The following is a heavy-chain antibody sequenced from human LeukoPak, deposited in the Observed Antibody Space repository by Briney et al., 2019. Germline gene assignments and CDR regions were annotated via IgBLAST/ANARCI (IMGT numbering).Heavy chain of an antibody. Sequence: ASVRVSCTASGGTFSSYAISWVRQAPGQGLEWMGRIIPILGIANYAQKFQGRVTITADKSTSTAYMELSSLRSEDTAVYYCARDYYDSSGYYYGALFWGQGTLVTVSS. CDR2: IIPILGIA. D-gene: IGHD3-22*01. J-gene: IGHJ4*02. CDR3: ARDYYDSSGYYYGALF. CDR1: GGTFSSYA. V-gene: IGHV1-69*10.